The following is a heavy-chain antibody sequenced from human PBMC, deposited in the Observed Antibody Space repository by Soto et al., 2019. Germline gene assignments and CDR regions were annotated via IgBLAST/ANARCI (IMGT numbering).Heavy chain of an antibody. D-gene: IGHD3-3*01. Sequence: GGSLRLSCAASGFTFSSYGMHWVRQAPGKGLEWVAVISYDGSNKYYADSVKGRFTISRDNSKNTLYLQMNSLRAEDTAVYYCAHDLIWSCLMPMDVWGQGTTVTVSS. CDR2: ISYDGSNK. CDR1: GFTFSSYG. V-gene: IGHV3-30*18. CDR3: AHDLIWSCLMPMDV. J-gene: IGHJ6*02.